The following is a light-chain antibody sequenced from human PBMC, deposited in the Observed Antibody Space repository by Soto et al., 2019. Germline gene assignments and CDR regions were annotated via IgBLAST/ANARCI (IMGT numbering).Light chain of an antibody. Sequence: QSVLTQPASVSGSPGQSITISCTGTSSDVAGYNYVSWYQQHPGKAPKLMIYEVSNRPSGVSNRFSGSKSGNTASLTISGLQAEDEADYYCSSYTSSSNYVFGTGTKVTVL. J-gene: IGLJ1*01. CDR1: SSDVAGYNY. CDR3: SSYTSSSNYV. CDR2: EVS. V-gene: IGLV2-14*01.